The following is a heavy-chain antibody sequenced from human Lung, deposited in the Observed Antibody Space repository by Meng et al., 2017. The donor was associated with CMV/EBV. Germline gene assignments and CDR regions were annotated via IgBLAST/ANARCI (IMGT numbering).Heavy chain of an antibody. CDR2: IRYDGSNK. D-gene: IGHD3-3*01. CDR1: GFTFSSYG. V-gene: IGHV3-30*02. J-gene: IGHJ6*02. Sequence: SCAASGFTFSSYGMHWVRQAPGKGLEWVAFIRYDGSNKYYADSVKGRFTISRDNSKNTPYLQMNSLRAEDTAVYYCAKNGGSYDFWSGQLRPNYGMDVWXQGTTVTVSS. CDR3: AKNGGSYDFWSGQLRPNYGMDV.